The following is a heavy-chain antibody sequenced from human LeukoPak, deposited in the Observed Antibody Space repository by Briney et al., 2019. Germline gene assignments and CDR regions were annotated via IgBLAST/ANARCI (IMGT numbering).Heavy chain of an antibody. V-gene: IGHV3-48*03. CDR1: GFTFSSYE. J-gene: IGHJ4*02. CDR2: ISSSGSTI. Sequence: GGSLRLSCAASGFTFSSYEMNWDRQAPGRGLEWVSYISSSGSTIYYADSVKGRFTISRDNAKNSLYLQMNSLRAEDTAVYYCARDTGDGYNYDYWGQGTLVTVSS. CDR3: ARDTGDGYNYDY. D-gene: IGHD5-24*01.